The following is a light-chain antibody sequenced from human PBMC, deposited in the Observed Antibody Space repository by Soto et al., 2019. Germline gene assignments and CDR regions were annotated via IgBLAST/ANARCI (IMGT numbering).Light chain of an antibody. CDR3: QQYGSSSRRT. CDR1: QSIISNY. J-gene: IGKJ1*01. V-gene: IGKV3-20*01. Sequence: EIVLTQSPGTLSLSPGERATLSCRASQSIISNYLAWYQQRPGQAPRLLIYGASSRATGIPDRFSGSGSGTDFSLTISRLEPEDFAVDYCQQYGSSSRRTLGQGTKVEIK. CDR2: GAS.